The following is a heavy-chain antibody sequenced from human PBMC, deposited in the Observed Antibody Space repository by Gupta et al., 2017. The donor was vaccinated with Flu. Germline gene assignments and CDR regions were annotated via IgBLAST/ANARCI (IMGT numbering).Heavy chain of an antibody. Sequence: QVQLVESGGGVVQPGRSLRLSCAASGFTFSSYGMPWVRQAPGKGLEWVAVIWYDGSNKYYADSVKGRFTISRDNSKNTLYLQMNSLRAEDTAVYYCARAGGLGWFDPWGQGTLVTVSS. D-gene: IGHD3-16*01. J-gene: IGHJ5*02. CDR1: GFTFSSYG. V-gene: IGHV3-33*01. CDR3: ARAGGLGWFDP. CDR2: IWYDGSNK.